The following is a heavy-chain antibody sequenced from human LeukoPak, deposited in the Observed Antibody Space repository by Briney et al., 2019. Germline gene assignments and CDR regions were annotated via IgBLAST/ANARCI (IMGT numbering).Heavy chain of an antibody. CDR1: GGPFSGYY. Sequence: PSETLSLTCAVYGGPFSGYYWSWIRQPPGKGLEWIGEINHSGSTNYNPSLKSRVTISVDTSKNQFSLKLSSVTAADTAVYYCARRHIAAAFVGYWGQGTLVTVSS. J-gene: IGHJ4*02. D-gene: IGHD6-13*01. V-gene: IGHV4-34*01. CDR3: ARRHIAAAFVGY. CDR2: INHSGST.